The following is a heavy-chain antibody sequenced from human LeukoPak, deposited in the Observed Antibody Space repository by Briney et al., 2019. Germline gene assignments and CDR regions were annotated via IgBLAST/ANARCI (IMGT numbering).Heavy chain of an antibody. D-gene: IGHD2-21*01. CDR3: AREIPYYYYYMDV. CDR1: GFTFSNAW. CDR2: ISSSGSTI. V-gene: IGHV3-11*04. J-gene: IGHJ6*03. Sequence: GGSLRLSCAASGFTFSNAWMSWVRQAPGKGLEWVSYISSSGSTIYYADSVKGRFTISRDNAKNSLYLQMNSLRAEDTAVYYCAREIPYYYYYMDVWGKGTTVTVSS.